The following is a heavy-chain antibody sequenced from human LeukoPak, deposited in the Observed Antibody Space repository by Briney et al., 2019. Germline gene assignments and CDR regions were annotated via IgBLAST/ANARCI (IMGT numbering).Heavy chain of an antibody. CDR2: TGSIGSTI. CDR3: ARVGGRGIDY. Sequence: GGSLRLSCSASGFSFNIYSMSWVRQSPGKGLEWIADTGSIGSTIHYADSVKGRFTISRDNAKKSLFLQMDTLRGDDTAVYYCARVGGRGIDYWGQGSLVLVSS. CDR1: GFSFNIYS. J-gene: IGHJ4*02. V-gene: IGHV3-48*01.